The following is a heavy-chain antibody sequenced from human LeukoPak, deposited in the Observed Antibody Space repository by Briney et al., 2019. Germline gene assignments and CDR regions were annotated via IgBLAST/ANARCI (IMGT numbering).Heavy chain of an antibody. Sequence: GGSLRLSCAASGFTFSSYAMTWVRQAPGKGLEGVSGISGSGGNTYYTDSVKGRFTISRDNSKNTLYLEMNSLRAEDTAVYYCAVEKHDSPDYWGQGTLVTVSS. V-gene: IGHV3-23*01. CDR1: GFTFSSYA. CDR2: ISGSGGNT. J-gene: IGHJ4*02. CDR3: AVEKHDSPDY. D-gene: IGHD3-22*01.